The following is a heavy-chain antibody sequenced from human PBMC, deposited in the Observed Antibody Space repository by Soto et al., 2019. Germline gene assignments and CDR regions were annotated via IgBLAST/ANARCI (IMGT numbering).Heavy chain of an antibody. V-gene: IGHV4-59*01. J-gene: IGHJ6*02. CDR2: IYYGGST. D-gene: IGHD6-13*01. Sequence: LSLTCTVSCGSISSYYWNWIRQPPGKGLEWIGYIYYGGSTTYNPSLKSRVTISVDTSKNQFSLKLDSVTAADTAVYYCAGSPYYYYGMDVWGQGTSVTVSS. CDR3: AGSPYYYYGMDV. CDR1: CGSISSYY.